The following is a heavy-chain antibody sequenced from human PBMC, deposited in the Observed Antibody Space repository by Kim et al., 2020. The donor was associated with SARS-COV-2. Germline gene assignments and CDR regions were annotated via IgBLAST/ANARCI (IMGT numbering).Heavy chain of an antibody. J-gene: IGHJ4*02. D-gene: IGHD2-8*02. Sequence: GRFTISRDNSKNTLSLQMSSLRTEDTAVYLCARETTPLLGMEAALRSFDYWGQGTLVTVSS. V-gene: IGHV3-30*15. CDR3: ARETTPLLGMEAALRSFDY.